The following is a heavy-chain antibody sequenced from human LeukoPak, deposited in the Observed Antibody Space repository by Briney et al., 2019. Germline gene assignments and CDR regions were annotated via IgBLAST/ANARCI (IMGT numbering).Heavy chain of an antibody. V-gene: IGHV3-9*01. CDR3: AKSPRFGSGSYPYFDH. D-gene: IGHD1-26*01. CDR1: GFTFDDYA. J-gene: IGHJ4*02. CDR2: ISWNSGSI. Sequence: GRSLRLSCAASGFTFDDYAMHWVRQAPGKGLEWVSGISWNSGSIGYADSVKGRFTISRDNSKNTLALQMNSLRAEDTAVYYCAKSPRFGSGSYPYFDHWGQGTLVTVSS.